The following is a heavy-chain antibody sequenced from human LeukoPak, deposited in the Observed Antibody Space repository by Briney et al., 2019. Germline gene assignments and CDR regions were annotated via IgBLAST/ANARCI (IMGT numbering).Heavy chain of an antibody. V-gene: IGHV4-59*08. D-gene: IGHD6-19*01. CDR2: IYYSGST. CDR1: GGSISSYY. Sequence: PSETLSLTCTVSGGSISSYYWSWIRQPPGKGLEWIGYIYYSGSTNYNPSLKSRVTISVDTSKNQFSLKLSSVTAADTAVYYCARHVGIAVAGTEFDYWGQGTLVTVSS. J-gene: IGHJ4*02. CDR3: ARHVGIAVAGTEFDY.